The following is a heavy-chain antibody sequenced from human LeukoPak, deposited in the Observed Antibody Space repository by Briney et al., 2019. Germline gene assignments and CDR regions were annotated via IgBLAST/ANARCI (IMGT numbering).Heavy chain of an antibody. V-gene: IGHV3-73*01. CDR3: TRYCSGGSCYGSVSDY. Sequence: PGGSLRLSCAASGFTFSGSAMHWVRQASGKGLEWVGRIRSKANSYATAYAASVKGRFTISRDDSKDTAYLQMNSLKTEDTAVYYCTRYCSGGSCYGSVSDYWGQGTLVTVSS. CDR2: IRSKANSYAT. CDR1: GFTFSGSA. D-gene: IGHD2-15*01. J-gene: IGHJ4*02.